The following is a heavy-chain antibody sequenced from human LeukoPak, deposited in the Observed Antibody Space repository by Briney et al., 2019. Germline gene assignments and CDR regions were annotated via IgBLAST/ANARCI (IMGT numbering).Heavy chain of an antibody. Sequence: SETVSLTCTVSGGSISSGSYYWGWIRQPPGKGLEWIGSIYYSGSTYYNPSLKSRLTVSLDTSKNQFSLELTSVTAADTAVYYCVRDKTFEVVNYFDSWGQGTLVTVSS. V-gene: IGHV4-39*07. CDR3: VRDKTFEVVNYFDS. CDR1: GGSISSGSYY. J-gene: IGHJ4*02. D-gene: IGHD3-3*01. CDR2: IYYSGST.